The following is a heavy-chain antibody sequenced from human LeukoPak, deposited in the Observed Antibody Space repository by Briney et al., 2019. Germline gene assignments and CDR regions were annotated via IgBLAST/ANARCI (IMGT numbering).Heavy chain of an antibody. CDR3: ASSAGIVVVPSDFDY. D-gene: IGHD2-21*01. CDR1: GGTFSSYA. J-gene: IGHJ4*02. CDR2: IIPIFGTA. V-gene: IGHV1-69*01. Sequence: SVKVSCKASGGTFSSYAISWVPQAPGQGLEWMGGIIPIFGTANYAQKFQGRVTITADESTSTAYMELSSLRSEDTAVYYCASSAGIVVVPSDFDYWGQGTLVTVSS.